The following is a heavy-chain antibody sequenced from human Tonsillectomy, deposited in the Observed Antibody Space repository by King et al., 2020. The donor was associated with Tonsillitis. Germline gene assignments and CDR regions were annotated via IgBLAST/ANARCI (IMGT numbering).Heavy chain of an antibody. CDR3: ARSQIAAAANFDY. CDR1: GGSISSYY. J-gene: IGHJ4*02. D-gene: IGHD6-13*01. Sequence: VQLQESGPGLVKPSETLSLTCTVSGGSISSYYWSGIRQPPGKGLEWIGYIYYSGSTNYNPSLKSRVTISVDTSKNQFSLKLSSVTAADTAVFYCARSQIAAAANFDYWGQGTLVTVSS. CDR2: IYYSGST. V-gene: IGHV4-59*08.